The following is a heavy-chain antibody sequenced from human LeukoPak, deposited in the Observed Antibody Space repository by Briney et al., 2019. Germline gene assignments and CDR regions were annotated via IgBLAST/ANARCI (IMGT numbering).Heavy chain of an antibody. V-gene: IGHV1-69*13. CDR3: ARAPYGSGSYYKLDY. CDR1: GYTFTSSG. J-gene: IGHJ4*02. Sequence: SVKVSCKTSGYTFTSSGVSWVRQAPGQGFEWMGGIIPIFGTANYAQKFQGRVTITADESTSTAYMELSSLRSEDTAVYYCARAPYGSGSYYKLDYWGQGTLVTVSS. CDR2: IIPIFGTA. D-gene: IGHD3-10*01.